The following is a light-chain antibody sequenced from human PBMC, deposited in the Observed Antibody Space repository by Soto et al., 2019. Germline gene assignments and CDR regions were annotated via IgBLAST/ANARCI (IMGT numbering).Light chain of an antibody. V-gene: IGKV1-12*01. CDR1: QGISSW. CDR2: AAS. Sequence: DIQMTQSPSSVSASVVDRVTITCRASQGISSWLAWYQQKPRKAPNLLTYAASILQSGDPSRFSGSGSGTDFTLTISSLQPEDVATDYCQHPNSFPLTFGGGTKVEIK. J-gene: IGKJ4*01. CDR3: QHPNSFPLT.